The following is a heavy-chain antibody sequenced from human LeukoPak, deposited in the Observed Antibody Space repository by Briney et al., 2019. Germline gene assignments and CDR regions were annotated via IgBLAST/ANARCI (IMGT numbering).Heavy chain of an antibody. Sequence: GGSLRLSCAASGFTFSSYSMNWVRQAPGKGLEWVSYISSSSSTIYYADSVKGRFTISRDNAKNSLYLQMNSLRAEDTAVYYCATILLPADYWGEGTLVTVSS. CDR3: ATILLPADY. V-gene: IGHV3-48*04. J-gene: IGHJ4*02. D-gene: IGHD2-15*01. CDR1: GFTFSSYS. CDR2: ISSSSSTI.